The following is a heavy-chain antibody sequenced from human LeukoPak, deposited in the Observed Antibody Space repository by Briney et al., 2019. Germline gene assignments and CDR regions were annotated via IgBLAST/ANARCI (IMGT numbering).Heavy chain of an antibody. CDR1: GYSFTSYC. J-gene: IGHJ4*02. D-gene: IGHD1-1*01. CDR2: IYPGDSDT. CDR3: ARHRNDWNELDS. V-gene: IGHV5-51*01. Sequence: GESLKISCKGSGYSFTSYCIDWVRQMPGKGLEWMGIIYPGDSDTRYSPSFQGQVTISADKSINTAFLQWSSLKASDTAMYYCARHRNDWNELDSWGQGTLVTVSS.